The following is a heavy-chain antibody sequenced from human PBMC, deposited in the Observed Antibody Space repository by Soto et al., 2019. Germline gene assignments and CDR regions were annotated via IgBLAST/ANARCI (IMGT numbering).Heavy chain of an antibody. CDR2: ISGSGGRT. Sequence: EVQLLESGGVLVQTGGSLRLSCAASGFTFSTYAMTWVRQAPGKGLEWVSSISGSGGRTYYADSVKGRFTISRDNSKNTLYLQTNSLRAEDTAVYYCAKAGDYHGSESYFPLDYWGQGTLVTVSS. D-gene: IGHD3-10*01. CDR3: AKAGDYHGSESYFPLDY. CDR1: GFTFSTYA. V-gene: IGHV3-23*01. J-gene: IGHJ4*02.